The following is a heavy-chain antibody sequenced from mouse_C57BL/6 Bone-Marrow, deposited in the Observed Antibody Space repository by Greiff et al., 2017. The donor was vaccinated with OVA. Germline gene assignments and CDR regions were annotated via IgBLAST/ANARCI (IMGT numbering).Heavy chain of an antibody. CDR2: IYPGDGDT. D-gene: IGHD2-5*01. CDR1: GYAFSSSW. V-gene: IGHV1-82*01. J-gene: IGHJ2*01. Sequence: QVQLQQSGPELVKPGASVKIPCKASGYAFSSSWMNWVKQRPGKGLEWIGRIYPGDGDTNYNGKFKGKATLTADKSSSTAYMQLSSLTSEDSAVYFCAPYSNYGGFDYWGQGTTLTVSS. CDR3: APYSNYGGFDY.